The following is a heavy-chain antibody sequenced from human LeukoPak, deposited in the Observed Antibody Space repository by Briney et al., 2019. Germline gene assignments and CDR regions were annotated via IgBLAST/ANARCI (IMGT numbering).Heavy chain of an antibody. CDR3: ARSRGISAVDY. D-gene: IGHD3-3*02. V-gene: IGHV1-2*02. Sequence: ASVKVSCKAYGYTFTGYYMHWVRQAPGQGLEWMGWINPNGGGTRYAQKFQGRVTVTRDTSISTAYMELSRLRSDDTAVYYCARSRGISAVDYWGQGTLVTVSS. J-gene: IGHJ4*02. CDR2: INPNGGGT. CDR1: GYTFTGYY.